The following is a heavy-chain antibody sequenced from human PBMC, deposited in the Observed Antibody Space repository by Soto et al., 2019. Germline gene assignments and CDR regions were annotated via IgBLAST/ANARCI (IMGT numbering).Heavy chain of an antibody. D-gene: IGHD2-2*01. CDR2: VYNSGST. CDR3: SKHPPYDLYAF. V-gene: IGHV4-39*01. J-gene: IGHJ4*02. CDR1: GDSLSAGPYH. Sequence: SETLSLTCSVSGDSLSAGPYHWGWIRQPPGKGLEWIGNVYNSGSTSYSPSLKSRVTISVDTSKNQFSLRLTSVTAADTAVYFYSKHPPYDLYAFWSQGTRVTVS.